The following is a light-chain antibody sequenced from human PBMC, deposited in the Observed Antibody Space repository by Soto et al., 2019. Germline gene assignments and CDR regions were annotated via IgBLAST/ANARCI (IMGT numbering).Light chain of an antibody. CDR2: EGS. CDR1: SSDVGSYNF. V-gene: IGLV2-23*01. CDR3: CSYAGSSTWV. J-gene: IGLJ7*01. Sequence: QSVLTQPASVSGSPGQSITVSCTGTSSDVGSYNFVSWYQQHPGKAPKLMIYEGSQRPSGVSNRFSGSKSGNTASLTISGLQPEDEADYYCCSYAGSSTWVFGGGTQLTVL.